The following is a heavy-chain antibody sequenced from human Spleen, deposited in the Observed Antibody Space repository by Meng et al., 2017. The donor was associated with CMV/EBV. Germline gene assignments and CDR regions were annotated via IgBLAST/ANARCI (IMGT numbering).Heavy chain of an antibody. D-gene: IGHD5-18*01. CDR3: ARGSGYSYGYVDY. V-gene: IGHV3-30*03. CDR2: ISYDGSNK. CDR1: GFTFSSYS. J-gene: IGHJ4*02. Sequence: GESLKISCAASGFTFSSYSMNWVRQAPGKGLEWVAVISYDGSNKYYADSVKGRFTISRDNSKNTLYLQMNSLRAEDTAVYYCARGSGYSYGYVDYWGQGTLVTVSS.